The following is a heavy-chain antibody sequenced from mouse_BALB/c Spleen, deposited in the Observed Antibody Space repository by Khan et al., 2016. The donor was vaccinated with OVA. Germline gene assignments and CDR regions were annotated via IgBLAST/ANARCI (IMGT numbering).Heavy chain of an antibody. Sequence: EVELVESGGDLVKPGGSLKLSCAASGFTFSSYSMSWVRQTPDKRLEWVASISSGGDYTYYPASVTGRFTISSDNAKNSFFLLMSDLKSEDTAMYYCADHLAGWVAYWGQGTLVTVSA. CDR2: ISSGGDYT. V-gene: IGHV5-6*01. J-gene: IGHJ3*01. CDR1: GFTFSSYS. D-gene: IGHD3-3*01. CDR3: ADHLAGWVAY.